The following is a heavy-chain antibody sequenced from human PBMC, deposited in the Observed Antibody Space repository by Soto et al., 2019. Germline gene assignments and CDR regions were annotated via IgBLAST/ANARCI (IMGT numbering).Heavy chain of an antibody. D-gene: IGHD5-12*01. Sequence: GSMRLSSAASGXTFSSYSMSWVRQAPGKGLEWVSAISGSGGSTYYADSVKGRFTISRDNSKKTLYLQMNSLRAEDTDVYYCAKDPKWLQYAFDIWGQGTMAPVSS. CDR3: AKDPKWLQYAFDI. CDR1: GXTFSSYS. V-gene: IGHV3-23*01. CDR2: ISGSGGST. J-gene: IGHJ3*02.